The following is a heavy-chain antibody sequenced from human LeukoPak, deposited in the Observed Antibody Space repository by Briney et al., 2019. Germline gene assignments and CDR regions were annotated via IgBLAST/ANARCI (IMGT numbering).Heavy chain of an antibody. D-gene: IGHD3-22*01. CDR2: INHSGST. V-gene: IGHV4-34*01. J-gene: IGHJ6*03. Sequence: SETLSLTCAVYGGSFSGYYWSWIRQPPGKGLEWIGEINHSGSTNYNPSLKSRVTISVDTSKNQFSLKLSSVTAADTAVYYCARLGYDSSGYYFYYYYYMDVWGKGTTVTISS. CDR1: GGSFSGYY. CDR3: ARLGYDSSGYYFYYYYYMDV.